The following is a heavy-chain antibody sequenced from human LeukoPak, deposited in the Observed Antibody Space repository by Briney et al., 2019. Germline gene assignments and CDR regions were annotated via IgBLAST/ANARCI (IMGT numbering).Heavy chain of an antibody. CDR2: ISDSGTNT. CDR3: AKEYYTSGRYGRFEY. J-gene: IGHJ4*02. V-gene: IGHV3-23*01. D-gene: IGHD3-10*01. CDR1: GFTFSSYG. Sequence: GGSLRLSCAAPGFTFSSYGMHWVRQAPGKGLEWVSSISDSGTNTYYADSVKGRFTFSRDNSKNTLYLQVNSLRAEDTAAYYCAKEYYTSGRYGRFEYWGQGTLVTVSS.